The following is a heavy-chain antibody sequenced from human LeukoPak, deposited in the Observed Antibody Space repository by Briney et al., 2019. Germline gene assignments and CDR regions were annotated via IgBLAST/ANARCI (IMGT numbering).Heavy chain of an antibody. V-gene: IGHV4-59*08. CDR1: GGSISSYY. D-gene: IGHD3-10*01. CDR3: ARPSGAENYAFDI. Sequence: SETLSLTCTVSGGSISSYYWSWIRQPPGKGLEWIGDIYYSGSTNYSTNYNPSLKSRVTISIDTSKKQFSLKLSSVTAADTAVYYCARPSGAENYAFDIWGQGTMVTVSS. J-gene: IGHJ3*02. CDR2: IYYSGSTNYST.